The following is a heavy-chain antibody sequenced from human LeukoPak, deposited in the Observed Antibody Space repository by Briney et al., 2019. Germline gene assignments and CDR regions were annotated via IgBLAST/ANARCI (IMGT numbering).Heavy chain of an antibody. CDR2: INPNTGDT. D-gene: IGHD3-10*01. V-gene: IGHV1-2*02. CDR3: ARSHRVGNGEYPDY. J-gene: IGHJ4*02. CDR1: GYTFTGYY. Sequence: GASVKVSCKASGYTFTGYYMHWVRKTPGQGLEWMGWINPNTGDTNYGRKFQGRVTMTRDTSINTAYMELRSLRSDDTAVYYCARSHRVGNGEYPDYWGQGTLVTVSS.